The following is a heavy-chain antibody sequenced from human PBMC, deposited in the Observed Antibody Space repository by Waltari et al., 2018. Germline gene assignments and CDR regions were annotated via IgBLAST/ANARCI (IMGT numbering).Heavy chain of an antibody. CDR2: MYYSGST. V-gene: IGHV4-59*01. CDR1: GDSISNYY. D-gene: IGHD3-10*01. Sequence: QVQLQESGPGLVKPSETLSLTCTVSGDSISNYYWNWIRQPPGKGLEWIGFMYYSGSTNYNPSLKSRLTISVDTSKNQFSLKLSSVTAADTAVYYCARGITFYYGSGPDRDDIYFDYWGQGTLVTVSS. J-gene: IGHJ4*02. CDR3: ARGITFYYGSGPDRDDIYFDY.